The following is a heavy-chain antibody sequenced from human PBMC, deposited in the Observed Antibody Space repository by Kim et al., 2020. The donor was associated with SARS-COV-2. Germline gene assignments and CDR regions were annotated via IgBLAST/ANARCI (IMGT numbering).Heavy chain of an antibody. J-gene: IGHJ4*02. V-gene: IGHV1-2*02. Sequence: ASVKVSCKASGYTFTGYYMHWVRQAPGQGLEWMGWINPNSGGTNYAQKFQGRVTMTRDTSISTAYMELSRLRSDDTAVYYCAATMDTAMGFDYWGQGTLVTVSS. CDR2: INPNSGGT. CDR3: AATMDTAMGFDY. CDR1: GYTFTGYY. D-gene: IGHD5-18*01.